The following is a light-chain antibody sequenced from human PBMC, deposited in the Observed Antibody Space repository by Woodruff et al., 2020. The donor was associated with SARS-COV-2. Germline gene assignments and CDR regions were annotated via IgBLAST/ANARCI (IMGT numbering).Light chain of an antibody. CDR3: SSRGGSGDRLGL. Sequence: ASWYQQKPGQAPILVIYGKNNRPSGIPDRFSGSSSGSTASLTIAGAQAEDEADYYCSSRGGSGDRLGLFGTG. V-gene: IGLV3-19*01. J-gene: IGLJ1*01. CDR2: GKN.